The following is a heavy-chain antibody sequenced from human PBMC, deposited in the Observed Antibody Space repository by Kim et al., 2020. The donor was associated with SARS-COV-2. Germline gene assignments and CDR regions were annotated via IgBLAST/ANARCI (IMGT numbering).Heavy chain of an antibody. CDR2: ISGSGGFT. D-gene: IGHD6-13*01. Sequence: GGSLRLSCAASGFTFSSYAMSWVRQAPGKGLEWVSAISGSGGFTYYADSVKGRFTISSDNSKSTLYLQMNSLRAEDTAVYYCAKELNRQHLVRGYYYYYYGMDVWGQGTTVTVSS. V-gene: IGHV3-23*01. J-gene: IGHJ6*02. CDR3: AKELNRQHLVRGYYYYYYGMDV. CDR1: GFTFSSYA.